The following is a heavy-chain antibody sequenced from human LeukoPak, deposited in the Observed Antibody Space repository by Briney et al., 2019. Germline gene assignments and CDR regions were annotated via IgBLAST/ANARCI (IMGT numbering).Heavy chain of an antibody. CDR2: IKEDESQK. J-gene: IGHJ4*02. Sequence: GGSLRLSCAASGFMFSSYWMTWVRRAPGKGPEWVAHIKEDESQKYYVDSVKGRFTISRDNAKNSLYLQMNSLRGEDTAVYYCARSKTRERPVDYWGQGTLVTVSS. D-gene: IGHD5-24*01. V-gene: IGHV3-7*01. CDR1: GFMFSSYW. CDR3: ARSKTRERPVDY.